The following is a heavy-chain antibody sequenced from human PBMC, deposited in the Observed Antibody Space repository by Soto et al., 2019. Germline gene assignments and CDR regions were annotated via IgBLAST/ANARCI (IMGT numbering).Heavy chain of an antibody. CDR3: ARQDSRGGVAAL. V-gene: IGHV4-39*01. Sequence: SETLSLTCTVSGGSISSSSYYWGWIRQPPGKGLEWIGSIYYSGSTYYNPSLKSRVTISVDTSKNQFSLKLSSVTAADTAVYYCARQDSRGGVAALWGQGTLVTVSS. CDR1: GGSISSSSYY. J-gene: IGHJ4*02. CDR2: IYYSGST. D-gene: IGHD3-22*01.